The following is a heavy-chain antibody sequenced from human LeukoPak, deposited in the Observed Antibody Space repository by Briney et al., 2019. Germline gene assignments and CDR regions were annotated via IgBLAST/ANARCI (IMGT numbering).Heavy chain of an antibody. CDR2: MNPNSGNT. J-gene: IGHJ5*02. Sequence: SVKVSCKASRYTFTSYDINLVRLATGHRLEWMGWMNPNSGNTGYAQTFQRRVTITRNTSIRTPYMEVSSLRSEHTPVYYCARGGSGRYDWFDPWGRGTLLTVPS. CDR1: RYTFTSYD. CDR3: ARGGSGRYDWFDP. D-gene: IGHD6-19*01. V-gene: IGHV1-8*01.